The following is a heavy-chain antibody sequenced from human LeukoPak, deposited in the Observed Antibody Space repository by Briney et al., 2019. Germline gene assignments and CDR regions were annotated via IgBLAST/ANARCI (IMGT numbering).Heavy chain of an antibody. Sequence: SETLSLTCTVSVGSISSYYWSWIRQPPGKGLEWIGYIYYSGSTNYNPSLKSRVTISVDTSKNQFSLKLSSVTAADTAVYYCARSPRPVIAIPMVWFDPRGQGTLVTVSS. CDR1: VGSISSYY. V-gene: IGHV4-59*01. CDR2: IYYSGST. D-gene: IGHD2-21*01. CDR3: ARSPRPVIAIPMVWFDP. J-gene: IGHJ5*02.